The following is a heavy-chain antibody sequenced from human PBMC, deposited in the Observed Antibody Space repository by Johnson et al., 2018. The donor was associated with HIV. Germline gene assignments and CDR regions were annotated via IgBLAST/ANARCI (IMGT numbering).Heavy chain of an antibody. V-gene: IGHV3-66*01. J-gene: IGHJ3*02. CDR2: IYSAGST. CDR1: GVTVSRNY. D-gene: IGHD7-27*01. Sequence: VQLVESGGGLVQPGGSLRLSCAASGVTVSRNYMSWVRQAPGKGLEWVSLIYSAGSTYYSDSVKDRFTISRDISKNTIDLQMNRLRAEDTAVYYCARDGETGKDAFDIWGQGTMVTVSS. CDR3: ARDGETGKDAFDI.